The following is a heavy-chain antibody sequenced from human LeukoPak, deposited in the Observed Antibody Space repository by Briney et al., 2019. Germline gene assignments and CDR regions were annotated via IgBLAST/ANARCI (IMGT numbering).Heavy chain of an antibody. Sequence: GASVKVSCKASGGTFSSYAISWVRQAPGQRLEWMGGIIPIFGTASYAQKFQGRVTITADESPTTAYIELSSLRSEETAVYYCARGTGGSYYYYGMDVWGQGTTVTVSS. V-gene: IGHV1-69*13. D-gene: IGHD1-1*01. CDR2: IIPIFGTA. J-gene: IGHJ6*02. CDR1: GGTFSSYA. CDR3: ARGTGGSYYYYGMDV.